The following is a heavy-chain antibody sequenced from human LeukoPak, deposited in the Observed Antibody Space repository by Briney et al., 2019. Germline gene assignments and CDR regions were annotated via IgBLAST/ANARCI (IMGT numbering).Heavy chain of an antibody. Sequence: GGSLRLSCAASGFTFSTYWMSWDRQAPGKGLEWVANIKQDGSEKYYVDSVKGRFTISRDNAKNSLYLQMNSLRAEDTAVYYCARSNYDFWSGYLYYLDYWGQGTLVTVSS. CDR2: IKQDGSEK. CDR3: ARSNYDFWSGYLYYLDY. D-gene: IGHD3-3*01. J-gene: IGHJ4*02. CDR1: GFTFSTYW. V-gene: IGHV3-7*01.